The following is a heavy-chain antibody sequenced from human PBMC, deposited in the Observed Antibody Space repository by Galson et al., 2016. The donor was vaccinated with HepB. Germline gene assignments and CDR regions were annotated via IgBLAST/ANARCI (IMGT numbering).Heavy chain of an antibody. J-gene: IGHJ4*02. V-gene: IGHV3-30*18. CDR2: ISYDGSVK. CDR1: GFSFSTYG. CDR3: AKGRGRYVGEWYFDY. Sequence: SLRLSCAASGFSFSTYGVYWVRKAPGEGLEWVAFISYDGSVKYYVDSVKGRFTISRDNSKNTLYLQMISLRTEDTAVYYCAKGRGRYVGEWYFDYWGQGTLVTVSS. D-gene: IGHD3-10*01.